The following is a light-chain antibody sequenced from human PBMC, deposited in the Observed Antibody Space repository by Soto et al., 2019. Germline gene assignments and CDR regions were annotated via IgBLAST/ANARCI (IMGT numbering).Light chain of an antibody. CDR3: SSYTSSSFVV. CDR1: SSDVGGYNY. CDR2: DVS. V-gene: IGLV2-14*01. Sequence: QSALTQPASVSGSPGQSITISCTGTSSDVGGYNYVSWYQQHPGKAPKLMIYDVSNRPSGVSNRFSGSKSGNTASLPISGLQAEDEADYYCSSYTSSSFVVFGGGTKLTVL. J-gene: IGLJ2*01.